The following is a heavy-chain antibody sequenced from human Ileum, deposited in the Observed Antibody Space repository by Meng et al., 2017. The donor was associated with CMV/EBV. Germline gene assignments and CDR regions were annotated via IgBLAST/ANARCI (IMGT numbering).Heavy chain of an antibody. J-gene: IGHJ5*02. Sequence: QGPLQESGPGLLKPSETLSPTCTVSGGSISSYYWSWIRQPAGKGLEWIGRIYTIGSTNYNPSLKSRVTMSVDTSKNQFSLKLSSVTAADTAVYYCARYCSGGSCYSGRHNWFDPWGQGTLVTVSS. CDR2: IYTIGST. V-gene: IGHV4-4*07. D-gene: IGHD2-15*01. CDR1: GGSISSYY. CDR3: ARYCSGGSCYSGRHNWFDP.